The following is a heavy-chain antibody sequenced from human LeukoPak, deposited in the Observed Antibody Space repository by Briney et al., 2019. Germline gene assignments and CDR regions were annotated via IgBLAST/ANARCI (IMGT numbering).Heavy chain of an antibody. CDR1: GYTFTGYY. J-gene: IGHJ4*02. CDR3: ARSDLGVSYLGLDY. D-gene: IGHD1-26*01. CDR2: INPNSGAT. V-gene: IGHV1-2*02. Sequence: GSSVKVSCKASGYTFTGYYIHWVRQAPGQGLEWMGWINPNSGATNSAQRFQGRVTMTRDTSIGTAYMDLTRLKSDDTAIYYCARSDLGVSYLGLDYWGQGTLVTVSS.